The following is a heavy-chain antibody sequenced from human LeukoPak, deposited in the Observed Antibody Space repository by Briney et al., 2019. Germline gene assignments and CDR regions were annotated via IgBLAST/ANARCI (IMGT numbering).Heavy chain of an antibody. J-gene: IGHJ6*02. CDR1: GGSISSYY. Sequence: SETLSLTCTVSGGSISSYYWGWIRQPPGKGLEWIGYIYDSGSTNYNPSLKSRVTISLDTSKKQFSLKLTSVTATGTAVFYCARHYYGSGSSPMDVWGQGTTVTVSS. D-gene: IGHD3-10*01. V-gene: IGHV4-59*08. CDR3: ARHYYGSGSSPMDV. CDR2: IYDSGST.